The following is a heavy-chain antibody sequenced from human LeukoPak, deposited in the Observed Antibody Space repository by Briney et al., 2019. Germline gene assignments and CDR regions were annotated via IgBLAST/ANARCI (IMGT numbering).Heavy chain of an antibody. CDR3: ARDLRKVGATYFDY. V-gene: IGHV4-4*02. J-gene: IGHJ4*02. CDR1: GGSISSSNW. CDR2: IYHSGST. D-gene: IGHD1-26*01. Sequence: SETLSLTCTVSGGSISSSNWWSWVRQPPGKGLEWIGEIYHSGSTNYNPSLKSRVTISVDKSKNQFSLKLSSVTAADTAVYYCARDLRKVGATYFDYWGQGTLVTVSS.